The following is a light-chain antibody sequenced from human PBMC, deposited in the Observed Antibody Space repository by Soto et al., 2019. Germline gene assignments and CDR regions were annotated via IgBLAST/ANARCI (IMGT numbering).Light chain of an antibody. CDR1: SSNIGNNY. J-gene: IGLJ1*01. Sequence: QSVLTQPPSVSAAPGQKVTISCFGSSSNIGNNYVSWYQQLPGTAPKLLIYENNKRPSGLPDRFSGSKSGTAATLGITGLQSGDEADYYCGTWDSSLSAHVFATGTRGTVL. CDR3: GTWDSSLSAHV. V-gene: IGLV1-51*02. CDR2: ENN.